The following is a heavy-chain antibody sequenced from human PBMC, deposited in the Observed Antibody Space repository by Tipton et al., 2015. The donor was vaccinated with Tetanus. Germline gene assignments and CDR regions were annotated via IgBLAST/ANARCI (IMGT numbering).Heavy chain of an antibody. Sequence: GSLRLSCAASGFTFSSYAMNWVRQAPGKGLEWVSTISGSGSSTYYADSVKGRFTISRDNSKNTLFLQMNSPRAEDTAVYYRARAPYRNQNQVWYFDYWGQGTLVTVSS. D-gene: IGHD1-14*01. CDR3: ARAPYRNQNQVWYFDY. J-gene: IGHJ4*02. V-gene: IGHV3-23*01. CDR2: ISGSGSST. CDR1: GFTFSSYA.